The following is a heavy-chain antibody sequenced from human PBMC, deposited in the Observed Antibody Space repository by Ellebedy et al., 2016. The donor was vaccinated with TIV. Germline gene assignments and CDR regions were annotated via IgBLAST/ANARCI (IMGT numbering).Heavy chain of an antibody. CDR1: GFTFSTYA. CDR3: TREFLSTPIRYPGMDF. J-gene: IGHJ4*02. D-gene: IGHD3-9*01. Sequence: GESLKISCAASGFTFSTYAMHWVRQAPGKGLEWVAVIWYDGSHDYYADSVKGRFTVSRDNPNNALYLQMKSLRADDTAVYYCTREFLSTPIRYPGMDFWGQGTLVTVSS. CDR2: IWYDGSHD. V-gene: IGHV3-33*01.